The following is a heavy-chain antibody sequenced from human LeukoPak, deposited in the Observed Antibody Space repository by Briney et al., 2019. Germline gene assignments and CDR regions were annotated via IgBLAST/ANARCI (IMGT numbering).Heavy chain of an antibody. V-gene: IGHV4-39*07. Sequence: SETLSLTCAVFGGSFSGSYWSWIRQPPGKGLEWIGSIYYSGSTYYNPSLKSRVTISVDTSKNQFSLKLSSVTAADTAVYYCARVLGRDSSGYSNWFDPWGQGTLVTVSS. CDR2: IYYSGST. CDR3: ARVLGRDSSGYSNWFDP. D-gene: IGHD3-22*01. CDR1: GGSFSGSY. J-gene: IGHJ5*02.